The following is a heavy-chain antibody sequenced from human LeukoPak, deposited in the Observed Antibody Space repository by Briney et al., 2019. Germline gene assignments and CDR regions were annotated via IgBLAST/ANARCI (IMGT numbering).Heavy chain of an antibody. CDR3: AKGVGYCSGGSCQQFDY. CDR2: ISGSGDNT. CDR1: GFTFSSYA. V-gene: IGHV3-23*01. Sequence: PGGSLRLSCVVSGFTFSSYAMSWVRQAPGKGLEWVSGISGSGDNTYYADPVKGRFTIFRGNSKNTLYLQMNSLRAEDTAVYYCAKGVGYCSGGSCQQFDYWGQGTLVTVSS. J-gene: IGHJ4*02. D-gene: IGHD2-15*01.